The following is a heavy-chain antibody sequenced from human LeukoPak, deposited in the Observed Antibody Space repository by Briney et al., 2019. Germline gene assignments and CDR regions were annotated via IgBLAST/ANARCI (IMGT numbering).Heavy chain of an antibody. CDR1: GGSISSSH. D-gene: IGHD3-22*01. Sequence: PSETLSLTCTVSGGSISSSHWSWIRQPPGKRLGRIGYIYYSGNTNYNPSLQSRVTISVDTSKNQFSLNLNSVTAADTAVYYCARGYYDSSGYSNTFDIWGQGTMVTVSS. CDR3: ARGYYDSSGYSNTFDI. V-gene: IGHV4-59*01. CDR2: IYYSGNT. J-gene: IGHJ3*02.